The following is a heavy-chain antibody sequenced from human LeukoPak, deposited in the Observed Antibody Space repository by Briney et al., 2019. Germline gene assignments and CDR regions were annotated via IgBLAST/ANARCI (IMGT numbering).Heavy chain of an antibody. J-gene: IGHJ5*02. CDR3: ARDPDDYGDDGWFDP. V-gene: IGHV1-2*07. CDR2: INPNSGGT. Sequence: ASVKVSCKASGYTFTGYYIHWVRQAPGQGLEWMGWINPNSGGTNYAHKFQGRVTMTRDTSISTAYMELSRLRSVDTAVYYCARDPDDYGDDGWFDPWGQGTLVTVSS. CDR1: GYTFTGYY. D-gene: IGHD4-17*01.